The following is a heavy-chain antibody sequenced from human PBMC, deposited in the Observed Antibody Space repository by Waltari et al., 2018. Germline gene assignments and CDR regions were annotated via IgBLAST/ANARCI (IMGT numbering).Heavy chain of an antibody. CDR2: INPRDGTI. V-gene: IGHV1-46*01. CDR1: GNTFTSYY. CDR3: ARDVFGISPSGTSGAGY. J-gene: IGHJ4*02. Sequence: QVQLVQSGAEVKKPGASVQISCPTSGNTFTSYYFHWVRQAPGQGLEWMGVINPRDGTISYAQKFLGRVTITRDTSTNTVYMDLSSLRSEDTAVYYCARDVFGISPSGTSGAGYWGQGTLVTVSS. D-gene: IGHD1-20*01.